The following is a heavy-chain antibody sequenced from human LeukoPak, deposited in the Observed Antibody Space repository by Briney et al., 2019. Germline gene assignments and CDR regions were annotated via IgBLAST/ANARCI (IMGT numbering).Heavy chain of an antibody. Sequence: ASVKVSCKASGGTFSSYAISWVRQAPGQELEWMGGIIPIFGTANYAQKFQGRVTITTDESTSTAYMELSSLRSEDTAVYYCARDKSGSYSFDYWGQGTLVTVSS. CDR1: GGTFSSYA. CDR3: ARDKSGSYSFDY. CDR2: IIPIFGTA. J-gene: IGHJ4*02. V-gene: IGHV1-69*05. D-gene: IGHD1-26*01.